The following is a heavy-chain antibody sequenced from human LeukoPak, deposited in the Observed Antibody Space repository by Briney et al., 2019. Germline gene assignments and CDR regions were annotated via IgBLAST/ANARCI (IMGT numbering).Heavy chain of an antibody. J-gene: IGHJ4*02. D-gene: IGHD3-22*01. CDR3: ARLPDSSGLGFDY. Sequence: SETLSLTCTVSGGSISSSSYYWGWIRQPPGKGLEWIGSIYYSGSTYYNPSLKSRVTISVDTSKNQFSLKLSFVTAADTAVYYCARLPDSSGLGFDYWGQGTLVTVSS. CDR1: GGSISSSSYY. CDR2: IYYSGST. V-gene: IGHV4-39*01.